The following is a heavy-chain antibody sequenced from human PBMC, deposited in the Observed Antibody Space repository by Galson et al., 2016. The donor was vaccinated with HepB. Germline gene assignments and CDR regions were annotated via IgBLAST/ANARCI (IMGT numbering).Heavy chain of an antibody. Sequence: SLRLSCAASGFIFSNAYMTWVRQAPGKGLQWVGRIKSNTDGGTTAYAAPVKGRFTISRADSKDTLYLQMNSLKTEDTAVYYCATGGRSSGRPDNWGQGTLVTVSS. V-gene: IGHV3-15*01. CDR3: ATGGRSSGRPDN. J-gene: IGHJ4*02. D-gene: IGHD2-15*01. CDR1: GFIFSNAY. CDR2: IKSNTDGGTT.